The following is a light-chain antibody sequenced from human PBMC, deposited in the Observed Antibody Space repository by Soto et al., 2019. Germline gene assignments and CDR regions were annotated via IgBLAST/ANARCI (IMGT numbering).Light chain of an antibody. J-gene: IGKJ2*01. CDR2: TLS. V-gene: IGKV2-40*01. Sequence: EILMTQSPATLSVSPGERATLSCKASRSVRSNLAWYLQKPGQSPQLLIYTLSYRASGVPDRFSGSGSGTDFTLKISRVEAEDVGVYYCMQRIEFPYTFGLGTKLEIE. CDR3: MQRIEFPYT. CDR1: RSVRSN.